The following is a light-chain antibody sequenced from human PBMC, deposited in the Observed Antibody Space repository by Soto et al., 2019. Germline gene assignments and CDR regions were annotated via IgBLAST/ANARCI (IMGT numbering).Light chain of an antibody. V-gene: IGLV2-14*03. Sequence: QSVLTQPASVSGSLGQSITVSCTGISSDIGGSNYVSWYQQHPGKAPRLIIYDVNNRPSGVAARFSGSKSGNTASLTISGLQAEDEADYYCTSYTRSALYVFGTGTKVTVL. CDR3: TSYTRSALYV. CDR1: SSDIGGSNY. J-gene: IGLJ1*01. CDR2: DVN.